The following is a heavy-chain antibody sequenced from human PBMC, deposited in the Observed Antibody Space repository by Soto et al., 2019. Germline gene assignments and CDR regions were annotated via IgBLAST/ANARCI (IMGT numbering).Heavy chain of an antibody. V-gene: IGHV4-39*01. CDR2: VYYSGNT. D-gene: IGHD3-9*01. CDR1: GASISSNNSY. Sequence: PSETLSLTCTVSGASISSNNSYWAWIRQPPGKGLEWIGSVYYSGNTYHNPSLKSRVTMSVDTSKNQFSLNSNSVTAADTAVYYCARRERNGSDFDSPLDSWGQGTLVTVSS. CDR3: ARRERNGSDFDSPLDS. J-gene: IGHJ4*02.